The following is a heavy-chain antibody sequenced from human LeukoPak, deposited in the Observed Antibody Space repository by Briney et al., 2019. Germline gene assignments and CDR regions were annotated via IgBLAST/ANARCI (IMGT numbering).Heavy chain of an antibody. J-gene: IGHJ4*02. CDR3: ARILETIVVVPVAMGAPDY. D-gene: IGHD2-2*01. V-gene: IGHV5-51*01. CDR2: IFPGDSDT. Sequence: GESLKISCQGSGYRFTTYWIGWVRQMPGKGLEWMGIIFPGDSDTIYSPSFQGQVSISADKSISTAYLQWSSLKASDTAMYYCARILETIVVVPVAMGAPDYWGQGTLVTVSS. CDR1: GYRFTTYW.